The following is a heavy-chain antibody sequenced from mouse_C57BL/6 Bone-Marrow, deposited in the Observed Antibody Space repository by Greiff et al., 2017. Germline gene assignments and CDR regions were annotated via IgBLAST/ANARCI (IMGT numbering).Heavy chain of an antibody. Sequence: VQLQQSGAELVRPGASVKLSCTASGFNFKDDYMHWVKQRPEQGLEWIGWIDPENGDTEYASKFQGKATITADTSSNTAYLQLSSLTSEDTAVCYCTPDDDDEGGGQGNLVTVSA. V-gene: IGHV14-4*01. D-gene: IGHD2-4*01. CDR3: TPDDDDEG. CDR1: GFNFKDDY. J-gene: IGHJ3*01. CDR2: IDPENGDT.